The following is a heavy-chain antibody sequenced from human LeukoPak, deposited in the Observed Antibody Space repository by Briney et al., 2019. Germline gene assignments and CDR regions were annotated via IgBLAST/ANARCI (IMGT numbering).Heavy chain of an antibody. CDR2: IWYDGSNK. CDR1: GFTFSSYG. D-gene: IGHD3-22*01. V-gene: IGHV3-33*01. CDR3: AIDDRSVFDY. Sequence: PGGSLRLSCAASGFTFSSYGMHWVRQAPGKGLEWVAVIWYDGSNKYYGDSVKGRFTISRDNSKNTLYLQMNSLRAEDTAVYYCAIDDRSVFDYWGQGTRVTVSS. J-gene: IGHJ4*02.